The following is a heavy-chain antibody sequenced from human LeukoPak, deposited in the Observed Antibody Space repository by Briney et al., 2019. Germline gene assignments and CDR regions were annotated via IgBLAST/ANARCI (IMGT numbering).Heavy chain of an antibody. V-gene: IGHV5-51*01. J-gene: IGHJ5*02. D-gene: IGHD2-15*01. CDR3: ARSLCSGGSCFENWFDP. CDR1: GYSFTSYW. CDR2: IYPGDSDT. Sequence: GESLKISCKGSGYSFTSYWIGWVRQMPGKGLEWMGTIYPGDSDTRYSPSFQGQVTISADKSISTAYLQWSSLKASDTAMYYCARSLCSGGSCFENWFDPWGQGTLVTVSS.